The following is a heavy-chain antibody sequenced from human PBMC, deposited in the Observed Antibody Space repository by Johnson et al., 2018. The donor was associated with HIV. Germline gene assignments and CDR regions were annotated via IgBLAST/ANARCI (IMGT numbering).Heavy chain of an antibody. CDR3: SKGGSLTQDAPFEI. J-gene: IGHJ3*02. D-gene: IGHD1-14*01. CDR1: GFTFSSYG. Sequence: QVQLVESGGSVVQPGGSLRLSCAASGFTFSSYGMHWVRQAPGKGLEWVAFIRYDGSNKYYADSVKGRFTISRDNSKNTLYLQMNSLRAEDTAVYYCSKGGSLTQDAPFEIWGQGTMVTVSS. CDR2: IRYDGSNK. V-gene: IGHV3-30*02.